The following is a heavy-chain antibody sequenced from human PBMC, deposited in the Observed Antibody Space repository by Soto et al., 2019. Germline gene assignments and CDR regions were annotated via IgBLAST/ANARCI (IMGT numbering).Heavy chain of an antibody. CDR3: ARVLQLWLNAFDI. Sequence: QVQLQESGPGLVKPSQTLCLTCTVSGGSISSGEYFWSWIRQPPGKGLEWIAYIYYSGSTYYNPSLKSRVTISVDTSKNQFSLKLSSVTAADTAVYYCARVLQLWLNAFDIWGQGTMVTVSS. J-gene: IGHJ3*02. V-gene: IGHV4-30-4*01. D-gene: IGHD5-18*01. CDR2: IYYSGST. CDR1: GGSISSGEYF.